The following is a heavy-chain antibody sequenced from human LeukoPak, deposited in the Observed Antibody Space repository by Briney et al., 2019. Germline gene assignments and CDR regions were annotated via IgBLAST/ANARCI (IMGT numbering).Heavy chain of an antibody. V-gene: IGHV1-2*02. CDR2: INPNSGGT. CDR1: GYTFTGYY. D-gene: IGHD6-13*01. J-gene: IGHJ5*02. Sequence: ASVKVSCKASGYTFTGYYMHWVRQAPGQGLEWMGWINPNSGGTNYAQKLQGRVTMTRDTSISTAYMELSRLRSDDTAVYYCARGFHSSSWFGGNWFDPWGQGTLVTVSS. CDR3: ARGFHSSSWFGGNWFDP.